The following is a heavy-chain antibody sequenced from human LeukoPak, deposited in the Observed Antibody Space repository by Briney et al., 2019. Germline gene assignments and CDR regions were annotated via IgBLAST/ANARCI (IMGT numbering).Heavy chain of an antibody. D-gene: IGHD3-22*01. CDR3: ARSSEGRYYYDSSGYSYYYYYMDV. V-gene: IGHV4-59*01. CDR1: GGSISNYY. J-gene: IGHJ6*03. Sequence: NPSETLSLTCTVSGGSISNYYWNWIRQPPGKGLEWIGYIYYSGSTNYNPSLKSRVTISVDTSKNQFSLKLSSVTAADTAVYYCARSSEGRYYYDSSGYSYYYYYMDVWGKGTTVTISS. CDR2: IYYSGST.